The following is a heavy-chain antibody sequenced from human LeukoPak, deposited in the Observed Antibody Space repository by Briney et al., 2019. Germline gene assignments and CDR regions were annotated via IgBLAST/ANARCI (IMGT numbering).Heavy chain of an antibody. D-gene: IGHD3-10*02. Sequence: GGSLRLSCAASGFTLSSYALSWVRQAPGKGLDWVSALSAGGGSTYYAESVKGRFAISRDNSKSMLFLQLNSLRAEDTALYYCARDLHYYVAMDVWGQGTTVTVSS. CDR3: ARDLHYYVAMDV. CDR2: LSAGGGST. V-gene: IGHV3-23*01. J-gene: IGHJ6*02. CDR1: GFTLSSYA.